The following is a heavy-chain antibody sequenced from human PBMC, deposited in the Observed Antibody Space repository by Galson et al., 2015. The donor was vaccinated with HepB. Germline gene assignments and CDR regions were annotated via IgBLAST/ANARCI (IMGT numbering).Heavy chain of an antibody. CDR1: GFTFSSYS. D-gene: IGHD3-22*01. J-gene: IGHJ3*02. CDR3: ARDGLNYYDSSGYYYHDAFDI. Sequence: SLRLSCAASGFTFSSYSMNWVRQAPGKGLEWVSYISSSSSTIYYADSVKGRFTISRDNAKNSLYLQMNSLRDEDTAVYYCARDGLNYYDSSGYYYHDAFDIWGQGTMVTVSS. V-gene: IGHV3-48*02. CDR2: ISSSSSTI.